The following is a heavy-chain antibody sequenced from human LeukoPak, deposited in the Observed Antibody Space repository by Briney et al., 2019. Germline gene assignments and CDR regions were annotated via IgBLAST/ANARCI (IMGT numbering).Heavy chain of an antibody. V-gene: IGHV4-59*01. CDR1: GGSFSGYY. D-gene: IGHD3-3*01. J-gene: IGHJ6*02. Sequence: SETLSLTCAVYGGSFSGYYWSWIRQPPGKGLEWVGYIYYTGSTNSSPSLKSRVTMSVDTAKNQFSLRLSSVTAADTAVYYCARGIFRGLDVWGQGTTVTVSS. CDR2: IYYTGST. CDR3: ARGIFRGLDV.